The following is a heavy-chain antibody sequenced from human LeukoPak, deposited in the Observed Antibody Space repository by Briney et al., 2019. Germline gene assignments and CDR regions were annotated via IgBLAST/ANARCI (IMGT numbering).Heavy chain of an antibody. CDR3: AKDGRYFDWLLSPFDY. CDR1: GFTFSSYG. D-gene: IGHD3-9*01. Sequence: GGSLRLSCAASGFTFSSYGMHWVRQAPGKGLEWVAVISYDGSNKYYADSVKGRFTISRDNSKNTLYLQMNSLRAEDTAAYYCAKDGRYFDWLLSPFDYWGQGTLVTVSS. J-gene: IGHJ4*02. CDR2: ISYDGSNK. V-gene: IGHV3-30*18.